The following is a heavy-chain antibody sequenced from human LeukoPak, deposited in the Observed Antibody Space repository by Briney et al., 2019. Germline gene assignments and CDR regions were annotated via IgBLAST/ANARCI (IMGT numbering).Heavy chain of an antibody. V-gene: IGHV1-24*01. CDR3: ATVPRYNWNYDY. CDR2: FDPEDGET. J-gene: IGHJ4*02. D-gene: IGHD1-20*01. Sequence: ASVKVPCKVSGYTLTELSMHWVRQAPGKGLEWMGGFDPEDGETIYAQKFQGRVTMTEDTSTDTAYMELSSLRSEDTAVYYCATVPRYNWNYDYWGQGTLVTVSS. CDR1: GYTLTELS.